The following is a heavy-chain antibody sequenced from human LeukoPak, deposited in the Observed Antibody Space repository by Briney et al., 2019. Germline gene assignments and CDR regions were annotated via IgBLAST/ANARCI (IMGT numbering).Heavy chain of an antibody. CDR2: INPSGGST. J-gene: IGHJ4*02. D-gene: IGHD2-8*01. CDR1: GYTFTGYY. Sequence: ASVKVSCKASGYTFTGYYMHWVRQAPGQGLEWMGIINPSGGSTSYAQKFQGRVTMTRDTSTSTVYMELSSLRSEDTAVYYCARDSGVYVAFDYWGQGTLVTVSS. V-gene: IGHV1-46*01. CDR3: ARDSGVYVAFDY.